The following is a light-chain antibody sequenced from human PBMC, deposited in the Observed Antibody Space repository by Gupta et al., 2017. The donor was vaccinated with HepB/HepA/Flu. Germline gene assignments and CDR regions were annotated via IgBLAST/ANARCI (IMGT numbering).Light chain of an antibody. J-gene: IGKJ4*01. V-gene: IGKV3-11*01. CDR2: DTS. Sequence: ETVLTQSPDTLSLSPGERATLSCRASQSVDRYLAWLKQKPGQAPRLLIYDTSNRDAGITARFSGSGFGKDLALTISSREQEDYAVYYCQQLKNWPPITFGGGTKVEIK. CDR3: QQLKNWPPIT. CDR1: QSVDRY.